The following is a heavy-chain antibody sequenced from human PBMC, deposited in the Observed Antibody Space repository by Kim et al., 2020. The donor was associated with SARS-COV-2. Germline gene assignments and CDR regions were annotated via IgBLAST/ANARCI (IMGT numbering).Heavy chain of an antibody. CDR2: ISASGTIT. V-gene: IGHV3-11*01. D-gene: IGHD6-19*01. CDR1: GLIFSDYY. CDR3: AAGMLGVAGY. Sequence: GGSLRLSCSASGLIFSDYYMSWIRQAPGKGLQWVSFISASGTITDYADSVKGRFTISRDNAKNSMSLQMNSLRAEDTAVYFCAAGMLGVAGYRAQGTLVSVSS. J-gene: IGHJ4*02.